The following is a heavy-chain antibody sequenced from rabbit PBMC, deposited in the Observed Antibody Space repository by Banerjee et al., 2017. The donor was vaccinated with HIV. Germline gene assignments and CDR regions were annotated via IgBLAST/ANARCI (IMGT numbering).Heavy chain of an antibody. J-gene: IGHJ4*01. CDR3: ARDWTGGYTPYAIEFSL. CDR1: GIDFSGYFY. V-gene: IGHV1S43*01. D-gene: IGHD6-1*01. CDR2: IYASSGTT. Sequence: QQQLVESGGGLVKPEGSLTLTCKASGIDFSGYFYICWVRQAPGKGLELIACIYASSGTTWYASWVNGRFTISRSTSLNTVDLKMTSLTAADTATYFCARDWTGGYTPYAIEFSLWGQGTLVTVS.